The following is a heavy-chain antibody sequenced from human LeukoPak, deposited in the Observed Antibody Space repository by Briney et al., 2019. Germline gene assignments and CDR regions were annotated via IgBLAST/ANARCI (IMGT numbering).Heavy chain of an antibody. J-gene: IGHJ4*02. CDR1: GGSFSGFY. Sequence: PSETLSLTCAVYGGSFSGFYWSWVRQPPGKGLEWIGEINHSGSTYYNPSFKSRVTISVDTSKNQFSLKLSSVTAADTAVYYCARRGYSSSYYFDYWGQGTLVTVSS. CDR2: INHSGST. V-gene: IGHV4-34*01. D-gene: IGHD6-6*01. CDR3: ARRGYSSSYYFDY.